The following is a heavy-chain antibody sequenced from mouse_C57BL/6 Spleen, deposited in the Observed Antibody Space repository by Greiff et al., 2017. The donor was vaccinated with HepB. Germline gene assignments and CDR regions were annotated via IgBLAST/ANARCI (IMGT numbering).Heavy chain of an antibody. CDR2: INPYNGGT. Sequence: VQLQQSGPVLVKPGASVKMSCKASGYTFTDYYMNWVKQSHGKSLEWIGVINPYNGGTSYNQKFKGKATLTVDKSSSTAYMELNSLTSEDSAVYYCAREPYYYGSSYGYFDVWGTGTTVTVSS. D-gene: IGHD1-1*01. V-gene: IGHV1-19*01. CDR3: AREPYYYGSSYGYFDV. CDR1: GYTFTDYY. J-gene: IGHJ1*03.